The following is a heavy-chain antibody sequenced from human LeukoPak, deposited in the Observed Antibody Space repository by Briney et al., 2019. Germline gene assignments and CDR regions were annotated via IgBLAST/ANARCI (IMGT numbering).Heavy chain of an antibody. D-gene: IGHD3-10*01. CDR2: INHSGST. V-gene: IGHV4-34*01. Sequence: SETLSLTCAVYGGAFSGYYWSWIRQPPGKGLEWIGEINHSGSTNYNPSLKSRVTISVYTSKNQFSLKLSSVTAADTAVYYCARLQGSGTYTHFLFWGQGTLVTVSS. CDR1: GGAFSGYY. J-gene: IGHJ4*02. CDR3: ARLQGSGTYTHFLF.